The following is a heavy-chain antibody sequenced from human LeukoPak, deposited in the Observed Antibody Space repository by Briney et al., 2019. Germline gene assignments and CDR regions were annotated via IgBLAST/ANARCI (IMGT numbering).Heavy chain of an antibody. Sequence: SQTLSLTCAVSGGSISSGGYSWSWIRQPPGKGLEWIGYIYYSGSTNYNPSLKSRVTISVDTSKNQFSLKLSSVTAADTAVYYCARHKAEWGIAVASNWFDPWGQGTLVTVSS. CDR2: IYYSGST. J-gene: IGHJ5*02. CDR3: ARHKAEWGIAVASNWFDP. D-gene: IGHD6-19*01. V-gene: IGHV4-30-4*07. CDR1: GGSISSGGYS.